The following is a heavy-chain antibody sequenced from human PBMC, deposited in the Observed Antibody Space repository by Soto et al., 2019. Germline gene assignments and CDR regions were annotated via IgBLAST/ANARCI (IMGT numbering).Heavy chain of an antibody. CDR1: GGSISSYR. J-gene: IGHJ6*02. CDR2: IYYSGST. Sequence: PSATLSLTGKVPGGSISSYRWSWIRQTPGKGLEWIGYIYYSGSTNYNPSLKSRVTISVDTSKNQFSLKLSSVTAADTAVYYCARNGANGLRWSPNYYYGMDVWGQGTTVTVSS. CDR3: ARNGANGLRWSPNYYYGMDV. D-gene: IGHD3-16*01. V-gene: IGHV4-59*01.